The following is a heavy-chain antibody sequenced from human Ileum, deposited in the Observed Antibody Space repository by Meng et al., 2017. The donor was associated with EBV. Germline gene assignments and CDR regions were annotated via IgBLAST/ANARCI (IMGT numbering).Heavy chain of an antibody. CDR2: IYYTGTT. D-gene: IGHD3-22*01. CDR1: GGSIGSYY. V-gene: IGHV4-59*01. Sequence: QVQLQESGPGLVKPSEXLSLSCSVSGGSIGSYYWSWIRQPPGKGLEWIGFIYYTGTTNYTPSLGSRVTISFDPATTQFSLNLISVTAADTAVYYCVRGDDSNGYGDSWGQGTLVTVSS. CDR3: VRGDDSNGYGDS. J-gene: IGHJ4*02.